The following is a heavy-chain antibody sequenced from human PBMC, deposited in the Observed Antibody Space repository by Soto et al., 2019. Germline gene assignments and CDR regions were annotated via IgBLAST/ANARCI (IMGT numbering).Heavy chain of an antibody. V-gene: IGHV4-59*01. CDR2: IYYSGST. Sequence: SETLSLTCTVSGGSISSYYWTWIRQPPGKGLEWIGNIYYSGSTNYNPSLESRVTISIGTSKSQFSLKLSSVTAADTAMYYCARGPPATTSHYFCYYMDVWGKGTTVTVS. J-gene: IGHJ6*03. CDR1: GGSISSYY. D-gene: IGHD4-17*01. CDR3: ARGPPATTSHYFCYYMDV.